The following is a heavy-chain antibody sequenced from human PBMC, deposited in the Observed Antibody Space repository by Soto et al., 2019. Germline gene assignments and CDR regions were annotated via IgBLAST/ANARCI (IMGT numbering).Heavy chain of an antibody. V-gene: IGHV1-46*01. CDR1: GFSFSDYF. J-gene: IGHJ6*02. D-gene: IGHD1-26*01. Sequence: GGSVKVSCKASGFSFSDYFMHWVRQAPGQGLEWMGIINPSGDSRNYAQKFQERVTITRDMSTSTAYMELSSLRSEDTAVYYCAAGGAIVGATYYYYYGMDVWGQGTTVTVSS. CDR3: AAGGAIVGATYYYYYGMDV. CDR2: INPSGDSR.